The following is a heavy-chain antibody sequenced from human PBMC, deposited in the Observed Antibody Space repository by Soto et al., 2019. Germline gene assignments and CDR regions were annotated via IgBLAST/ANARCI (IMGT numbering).Heavy chain of an antibody. D-gene: IGHD2-2*01. Sequence: ASVNVSCKSSGYTFTSYCISWVRQAPGQGLEWMGWISAYNGNTNYAQKLQGRVTMTTDTSTSTAYMELRSLRSDDTAVYYCARDGIVVVPAAIGWFDPWGQGTLVTVSS. CDR1: GYTFTSYC. CDR2: ISAYNGNT. CDR3: ARDGIVVVPAAIGWFDP. V-gene: IGHV1-18*04. J-gene: IGHJ5*02.